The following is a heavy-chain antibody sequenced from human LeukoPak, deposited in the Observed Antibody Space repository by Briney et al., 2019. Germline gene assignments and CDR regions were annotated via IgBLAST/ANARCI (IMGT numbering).Heavy chain of an antibody. CDR2: IYHGGNT. V-gene: IGHV4-30-2*01. J-gene: IGHJ4*02. CDR3: ARGADFWSGYYQYYFDY. D-gene: IGHD3-3*01. Sequence: SQTLSLTCAVSGGSISSGGFSWSWIRQPPGKGLEWIGYIYHGGNTYYNPSLKSRVTISVDRSKNQFSLKLSSVTAADTAVYYCARGADFWSGYYQYYFDYWGQGTLVTVSS. CDR1: GGSISSGGFS.